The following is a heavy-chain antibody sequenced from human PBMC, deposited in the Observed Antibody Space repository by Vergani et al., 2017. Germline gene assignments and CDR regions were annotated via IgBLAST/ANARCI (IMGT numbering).Heavy chain of an antibody. CDR2: ISWNSGSI. CDR1: GFTFDDYA. V-gene: IGHV3-9*01. CDR3: AKDISESYWSFDY. D-gene: IGHD1-26*01. J-gene: IGHJ4*02. Sequence: EVQLVESGGGLVQPGRSLRLSCAASGFTFDDYAMHWVRQAPGKGLEWVSGISWNSGSIGYADSVKGRFTISRDNAKNSLYLQMNSLRAEDTALYYCAKDISESYWSFDYWGQGTLVTVSS.